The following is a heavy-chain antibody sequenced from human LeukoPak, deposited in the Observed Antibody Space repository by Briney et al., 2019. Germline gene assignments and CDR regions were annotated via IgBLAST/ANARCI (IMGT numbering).Heavy chain of an antibody. CDR2: INPNSGGT. CDR1: GYTFTGYY. V-gene: IGHV1-2*02. CDR3: ASAGITMVRGASDAFDI. D-gene: IGHD3-10*01. Sequence: ASVKVSCTASGYTFTGYYMHWVRQAPGQGLEWMGWINPNSGGTNYAQNFRGRVTMTRDTSISTAYMELSRLRSDDTAVYYCASAGITMVRGASDAFDIWGQGTMVTVSS. J-gene: IGHJ3*02.